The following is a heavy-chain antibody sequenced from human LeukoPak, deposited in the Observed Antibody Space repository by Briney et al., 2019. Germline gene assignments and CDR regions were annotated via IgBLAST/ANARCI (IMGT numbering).Heavy chain of an antibody. CDR3: ARDLLALYDFWSGYYFY. D-gene: IGHD3-3*01. CDR2: IKQDGSEK. Sequence: PGGSLRLSCAASGFTFSSYWMSWVRQAPGKGLEWVANIKQDGSEKYYVDSVKGRFTISRDNAKNSLYLQMNSLRAEDTAVYYCARDLLALYDFWSGYYFYWGQGTLVTVSS. CDR1: GFTFSSYW. V-gene: IGHV3-7*01. J-gene: IGHJ4*02.